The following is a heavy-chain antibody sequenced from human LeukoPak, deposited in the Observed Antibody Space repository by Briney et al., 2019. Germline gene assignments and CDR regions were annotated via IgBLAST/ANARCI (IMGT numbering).Heavy chain of an antibody. D-gene: IGHD6-13*01. Sequence: ASVKVSCKASGYTXTGYYMHWVRQAPGQGLEWMGWINPNSGGTNYAQKFQGRVTMTRDTSISTAYMELSRLRSDDTAVYYCARDSRGYSSSWPFDYWGQGTLVTVSS. V-gene: IGHV1-2*02. J-gene: IGHJ4*02. CDR1: GYTXTGYY. CDR3: ARDSRGYSSSWPFDY. CDR2: INPNSGGT.